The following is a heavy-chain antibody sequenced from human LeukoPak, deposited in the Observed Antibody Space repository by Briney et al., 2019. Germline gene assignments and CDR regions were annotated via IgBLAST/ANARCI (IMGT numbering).Heavy chain of an antibody. J-gene: IGHJ4*02. CDR1: GGTFSSYA. CDR3: ARDRGAGVLTFFDY. Sequence: ASVKVSCKASGGTFSSYAISWVRQAPGQGLEWMGGIIPIFGTANYAQKFQGRVTITADESTSTAYMELSSLRSEDTAVYYCARDRGAGVLTFFDYWGQGTLVTVSS. V-gene: IGHV1-69*13. D-gene: IGHD3-10*01. CDR2: IIPIFGTA.